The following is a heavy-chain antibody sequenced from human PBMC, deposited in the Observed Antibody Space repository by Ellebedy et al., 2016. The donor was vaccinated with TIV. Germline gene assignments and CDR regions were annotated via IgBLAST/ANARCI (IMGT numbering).Heavy chain of an antibody. V-gene: IGHV4-34*01. CDR2: ISHRGNP. J-gene: IGHJ6*02. CDR3: VRARPYFYGSGSRSGMDV. Sequence: MPGGSLRLSCVVDGGSLSGYYWSWIRQPPGKGLEWIGEISHRGNPHYNPSLKSRVTISVDTSKGQFFLKINSMTAADTGVYHCVRARPYFYGSGSRSGMDVWGQGTTVTVSS. D-gene: IGHD3-10*01. CDR1: GGSLSGYY.